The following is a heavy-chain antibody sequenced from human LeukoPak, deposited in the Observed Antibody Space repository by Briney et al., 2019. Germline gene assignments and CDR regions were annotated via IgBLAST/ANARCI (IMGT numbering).Heavy chain of an antibody. CDR2: ISDRGSST. V-gene: IGHV3-23*01. D-gene: IGHD6-6*01. J-gene: IGHJ4*02. CDR3: ARDGQYSSSAGDFDY. CDR1: GFTFSSYA. Sequence: PGGSLRLSCAASGFTFSSYAMTWVRQAPGKGLEWVSGISDRGSSTYYADSVKGRFTISRDNSKNTLYLQMNSLRAEDTAIYYCARDGQYSSSAGDFDYWGQGTLVTVSS.